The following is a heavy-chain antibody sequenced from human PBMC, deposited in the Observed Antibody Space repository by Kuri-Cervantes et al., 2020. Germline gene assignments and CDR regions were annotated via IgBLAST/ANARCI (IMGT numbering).Heavy chain of an antibody. J-gene: IGHJ5*02. CDR1: GFTFSSYW. CDR2: IKQDGSEK. Sequence: GESLKISCAASGFTFSSYWMSWVRQAPGKGLEWVANIKQDGSEKYYVDSVKGRFTISRDNAKNSLYLQMNSLRAEDTAVYYCASQQQLVPTISWFDPWGQGTLVTVSS. D-gene: IGHD6-13*01. V-gene: IGHV3-7*01. CDR3: ASQQQLVPTISWFDP.